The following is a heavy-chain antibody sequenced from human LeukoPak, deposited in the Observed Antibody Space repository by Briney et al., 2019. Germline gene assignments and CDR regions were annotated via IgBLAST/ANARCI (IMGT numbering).Heavy chain of an antibody. J-gene: IGHJ6*04. CDR2: IKQDGSEK. V-gene: IGHV3-7*03. D-gene: IGHD6-19*01. CDR1: GFTFSSYW. Sequence: GGSLRLPCAASGFTFSSYWMSWVRQAPGKGLEWVANIKQDGSEKYYVDSVKGRFTISRDNAKNSLYLQMNSLRAEDTAVYYCAREHSSGWYENYYYYYGMDVWGKGTTVTVSS. CDR3: AREHSSGWYENYYYYYGMDV.